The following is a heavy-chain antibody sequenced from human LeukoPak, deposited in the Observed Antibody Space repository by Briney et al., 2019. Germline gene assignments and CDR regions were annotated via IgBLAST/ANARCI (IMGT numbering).Heavy chain of an antibody. J-gene: IGHJ4*02. D-gene: IGHD5-18*01. V-gene: IGHV3-33*01. CDR1: GFTFSSYG. CDR3: ARERGYSYGAHCDY. Sequence: GGSLRLSCAASGFTFSSYGMHWVRQVPGKGLEWVAVIWYDGSNKYFADSVKGRFTISRDNSKNTVYLQMNSLRAEDTAVYYCARERGYSYGAHCDYWGQGTLVTVSS. CDR2: IWYDGSNK.